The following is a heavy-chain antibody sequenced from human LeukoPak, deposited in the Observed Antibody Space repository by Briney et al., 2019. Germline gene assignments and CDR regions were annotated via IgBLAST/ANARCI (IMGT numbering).Heavy chain of an antibody. J-gene: IGHJ4*02. CDR2: INPNSGGT. D-gene: IGHD1-7*01. CDR3: ARDLGGNWNSVDY. V-gene: IGHV1-2*02. Sequence: GASVKVSCKASGYTFTGYYMHWVRQAPGQGLEWMGWINPNSGGTNYAQKFQGRVTMTRDTSISTAYMELSRLRSDDTAVYYCARDLGGNWNSVDYWGQGTLVTVSS. CDR1: GYTFTGYY.